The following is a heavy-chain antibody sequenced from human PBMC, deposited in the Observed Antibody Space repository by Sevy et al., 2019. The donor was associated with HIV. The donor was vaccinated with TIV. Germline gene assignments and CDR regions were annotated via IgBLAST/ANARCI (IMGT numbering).Heavy chain of an antibody. V-gene: IGHV3-15*01. CDR1: GFTFSHAW. D-gene: IGHD2-8*02. CDR2: IKSKPDGGTT. Sequence: GGSLRLSCAASGFTFSHAWMSWVRQAPGKGLEWVGRIKSKPDGGTTDYAAPVKGRFTISRDDSKNTLFLQMNSLKTEDTAVYYCSTDPIIVLLVTDGMDVWGQGPRSPSP. CDR3: STDPIIVLLVTDGMDV. J-gene: IGHJ6*02.